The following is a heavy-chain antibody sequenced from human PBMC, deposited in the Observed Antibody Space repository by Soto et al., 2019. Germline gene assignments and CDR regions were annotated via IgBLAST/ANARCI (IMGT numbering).Heavy chain of an antibody. J-gene: IGHJ4*02. CDR3: AREYRSSSGRFDN. V-gene: IGHV1-69*13. Sequence: SVKVSCKASGGSFSSYAISWVRQAPGQGLEWMGGIIPIFGTPSYAQKFQGRVTITADESTSTAYMELSSLRSEDTAVYYCAREYRSSSGRFDNWGQGTLVTSPQ. CDR2: IIPIFGTP. CDR1: GGSFSSYA. D-gene: IGHD6-6*01.